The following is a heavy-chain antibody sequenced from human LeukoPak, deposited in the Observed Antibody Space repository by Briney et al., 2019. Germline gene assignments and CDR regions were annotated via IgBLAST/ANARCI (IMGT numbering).Heavy chain of an antibody. CDR2: INPSGGST. CDR1: GYTFTSYY. Sequence: GASVTVSCKASGYTFTSYYMHWVRQAPGQGLEWMGTINPSGGSTSYAQKFQGRVTTTRDTSTSTVYMELSSLRSEDTAVYYCARVREYYDILTGVVGGAFDIWGQGTMVTVSS. J-gene: IGHJ3*02. CDR3: ARVREYYDILTGVVGGAFDI. V-gene: IGHV1-46*01. D-gene: IGHD3-9*01.